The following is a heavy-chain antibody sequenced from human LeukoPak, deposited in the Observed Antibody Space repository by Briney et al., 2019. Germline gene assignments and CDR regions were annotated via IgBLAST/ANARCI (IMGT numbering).Heavy chain of an antibody. Sequence: GGSLRLSCAASGFTFSSYSMNWVRQAPGKGLEWVSSISSSSSYIYYADSVKGRFTISRDNAKNSLYLQMNSLRAEDTAVYYCAKTAEFGRYFDYWGQGTLVTVSS. V-gene: IGHV3-21*01. J-gene: IGHJ4*02. CDR1: GFTFSSYS. CDR2: ISSSSSYI. CDR3: AKTAEFGRYFDY. D-gene: IGHD3-3*01.